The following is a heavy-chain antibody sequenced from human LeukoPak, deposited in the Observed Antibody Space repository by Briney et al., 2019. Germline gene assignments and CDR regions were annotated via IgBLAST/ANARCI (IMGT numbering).Heavy chain of an antibody. CDR3: ARGGMTGTTGRPYYYYYMDV. CDR2: INPSGGST. D-gene: IGHD1-7*01. CDR1: GYTFTSYY. Sequence: ASVKVSCKASGYTFTSYYMHWVRQAPGQGLEWMGIINPSGGSTSYAQKFQGRVTITADESTSTAYMELSSLRSEDTAVYYCARGGMTGTTGRPYYYYYMDVWGKGTTVTVSS. J-gene: IGHJ6*03. V-gene: IGHV1-46*01.